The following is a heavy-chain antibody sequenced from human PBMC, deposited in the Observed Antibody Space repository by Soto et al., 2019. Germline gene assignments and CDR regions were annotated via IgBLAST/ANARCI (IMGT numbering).Heavy chain of an antibody. CDR2: IYYSGST. CDR1: GGSISGGGYY. V-gene: IGHV4-31*03. Sequence: SETLSLTCTVSGGSISGGGYYWSWIRQHPGKGPEWIGYIYYSGSTYYNPSLKSRVNISVDTSKNQFSLKLSSVTAADTAVYYCARDMTPGSGFDYWGQGTLVTVSS. J-gene: IGHJ4*02. D-gene: IGHD1-26*01. CDR3: ARDMTPGSGFDY.